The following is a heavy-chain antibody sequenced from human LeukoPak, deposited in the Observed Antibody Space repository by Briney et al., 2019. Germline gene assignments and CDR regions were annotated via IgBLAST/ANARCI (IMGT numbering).Heavy chain of an antibody. V-gene: IGHV3-23*01. CDR2: ISGSGGST. CDR3: AKVVIAVAYYFDY. D-gene: IGHD6-19*01. J-gene: IGHJ4*02. Sequence: GGSLRLSCVASGFTFSSYAMSWVRPAPGKGLEWVSAISGSGGSTYYADSVKGRFTISRDNSKHTLYLQMNSLRAEDTAVYYCAKVVIAVAYYFDYWGQGTLVTVSS. CDR1: GFTFSSYA.